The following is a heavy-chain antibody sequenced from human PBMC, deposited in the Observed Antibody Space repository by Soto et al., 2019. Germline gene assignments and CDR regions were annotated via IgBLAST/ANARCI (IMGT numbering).Heavy chain of an antibody. J-gene: IGHJ4*02. CDR1: GFTFSSYA. V-gene: IGHV3-64*01. D-gene: IGHD3-10*01. CDR2: ISRNGGSP. Sequence: EVQLVESGGGLVQPGGSLRLSCAASGFTFSSYAMHWVRQAPGKGLEYVSAISRNGGSPYYANSVKGRFTISRDNSKNTLYLQMGSLRAEDMAVYYCARDQGSGPIDYWGQGTLVTVSS. CDR3: ARDQGSGPIDY.